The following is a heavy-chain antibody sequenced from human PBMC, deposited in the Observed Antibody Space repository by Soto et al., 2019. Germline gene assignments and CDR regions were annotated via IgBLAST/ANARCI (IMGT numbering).Heavy chain of an antibody. J-gene: IGHJ4*02. Sequence: PGAAQQISCKGSGYRFTSYWIGWVRQKPGKGLEWMGIIYPGDSDTRYSPSFQGQVTISADKSISTAYLQWSSLKASDTAMYYCARLYGSSTSCPHHWGQGTLVTVSS. CDR2: IYPGDSDT. D-gene: IGHD2-2*01. CDR1: GYRFTSYW. CDR3: ARLYGSSTSCPHH. V-gene: IGHV5-51*01.